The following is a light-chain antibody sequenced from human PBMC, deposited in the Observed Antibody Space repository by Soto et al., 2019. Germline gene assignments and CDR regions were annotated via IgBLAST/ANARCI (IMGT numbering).Light chain of an antibody. J-gene: IGLJ1*01. CDR3: HSYTSSTTDV. CDR1: SSDVGGYNY. CDR2: EVN. Sequence: QSALTQPASVSGSPGQSITISCTGTSSDVGGYNYVSWYQQHPGKAPKLMIYEVNNRPSGVSNRFSGSKSGNKASLTISGLQSEDEADYYCHSYTSSTTDVFGTGTKLTVL. V-gene: IGLV2-14*01.